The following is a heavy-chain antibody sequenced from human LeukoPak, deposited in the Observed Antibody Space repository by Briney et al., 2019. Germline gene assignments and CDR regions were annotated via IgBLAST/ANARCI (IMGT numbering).Heavy chain of an antibody. CDR2: IYYSGST. CDR1: GGSISSGGYY. Sequence: SETLSLTCTVSGGSISSGGYYWSWIRQHPGKGLEWIGYIYYSGSTYYNPSLKSRVTISVDTSKNQFSLKLSSVTAADTAVYYCARDAYYDFWSGGRYFDLWGRGTLVTVSS. V-gene: IGHV4-31*03. D-gene: IGHD3-3*01. CDR3: ARDAYYDFWSGGRYFDL. J-gene: IGHJ2*01.